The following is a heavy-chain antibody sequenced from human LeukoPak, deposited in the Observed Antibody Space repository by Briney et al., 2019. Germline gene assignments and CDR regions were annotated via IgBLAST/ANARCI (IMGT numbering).Heavy chain of an antibody. V-gene: IGHV4-39*07. Sequence: SETLSLTCTVSGGSISSSSYYWAWIRQPPGKGLEWIGIIYNSGTTYYNPSLKSRVTISVDTSKNQFSLKLSSVTAADTAVYYCARDDRVVAAAEHAFDIWGQGTMVTVSS. J-gene: IGHJ3*02. CDR2: IYNSGTT. D-gene: IGHD6-13*01. CDR3: ARDDRVVAAAEHAFDI. CDR1: GGSISSSSYY.